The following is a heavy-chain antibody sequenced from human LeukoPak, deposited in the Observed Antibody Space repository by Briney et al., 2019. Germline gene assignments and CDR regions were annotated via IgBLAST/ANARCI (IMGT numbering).Heavy chain of an antibody. Sequence: GGSLRLSCAASGFTFSSYAMSWVRQAPGKGLEWVSAISGSGGSTYYADSVKGRFTISRDNSKNTLYLQMNSLRAEDTAVYYCAKDSLRITIFGVVSPTNPLWGQGTLVTVSS. V-gene: IGHV3-23*01. D-gene: IGHD3-3*01. CDR2: ISGSGGST. J-gene: IGHJ4*02. CDR3: AKDSLRITIFGVVSPTNPL. CDR1: GFTFSSYA.